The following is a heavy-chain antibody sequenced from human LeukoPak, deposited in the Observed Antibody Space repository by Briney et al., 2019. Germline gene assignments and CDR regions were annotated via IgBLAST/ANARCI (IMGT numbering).Heavy chain of an antibody. D-gene: IGHD3-10*01. V-gene: IGHV4-61*02. CDR3: ARTSPGEGIWFGETQGNWFDP. J-gene: IGHJ5*02. Sequence: PSETLSLTCTVSGGSISGGSYYWSWLRQPAGRGLEWIGRIYTSGSTNYNPSLKSRVTISVATSKNQFSLKLSSVTAADTAVYYCARTSPGEGIWFGETQGNWFDPWGQGTLVTVSS. CDR1: GGSISGGSYY. CDR2: IYTSGST.